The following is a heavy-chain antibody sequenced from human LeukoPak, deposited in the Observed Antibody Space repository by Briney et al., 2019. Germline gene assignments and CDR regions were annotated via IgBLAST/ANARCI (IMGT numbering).Heavy chain of an antibody. CDR1: GYTFTGYY. V-gene: IGHV1-2*02. J-gene: IGHJ5*02. Sequence: ASVKVSCKASGYTFTGYYMHWVRQAPGQGLEWMGWINPNSGGTNYAQKLQGRVTMTTDTSTSTAYMELRSLRSDDTAVYYCAYNYDFWSGRNWFDPWGQGTLVTVSS. CDR3: AYNYDFWSGRNWFDP. CDR2: INPNSGGT. D-gene: IGHD3-3*01.